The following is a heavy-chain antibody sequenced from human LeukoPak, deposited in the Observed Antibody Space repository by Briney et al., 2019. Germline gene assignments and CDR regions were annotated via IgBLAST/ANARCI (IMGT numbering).Heavy chain of an antibody. Sequence: GASVKVSFKVSGYTLTELSMHWVRQAPGKGLEWMGGFDPEDGETIYAQKFQGRVTMTEDTSTDTAYMELSSLRSEDTAVYYCATSVPAANYYYYYMDVWGKGTTVTVSS. CDR3: ATSVPAANYYYYYMDV. V-gene: IGHV1-24*01. CDR2: FDPEDGET. CDR1: GYTLTELS. D-gene: IGHD2-2*01. J-gene: IGHJ6*03.